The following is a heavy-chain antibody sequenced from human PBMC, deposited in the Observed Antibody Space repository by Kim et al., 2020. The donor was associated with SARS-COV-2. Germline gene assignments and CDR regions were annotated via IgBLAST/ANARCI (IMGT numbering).Heavy chain of an antibody. CDR2: IYYSGST. CDR3: ARAPGVTIFGVVSCFDI. D-gene: IGHD3-3*01. J-gene: IGHJ3*02. CDR1: GGSISSYY. Sequence: SETLSLTCTVSGGSISSYYWSWIRQPPGKGLEWIAYIYYSGSTNYNPSLKSRVTISVDTTKNQFSLKLSSVTAADTAVYYCARAPGVTIFGVVSCFDIWGQGTMVTVSS. V-gene: IGHV4-59*01.